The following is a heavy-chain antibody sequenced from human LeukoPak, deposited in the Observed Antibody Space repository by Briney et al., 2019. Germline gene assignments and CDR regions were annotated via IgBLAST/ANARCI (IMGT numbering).Heavy chain of an antibody. CDR1: GFTLTTCG. D-gene: IGHD3-16*01. CDR2: ISYDGSSK. J-gene: IGHJ5*02. CDR3: AKADNYDYLTTPDP. V-gene: IGHV3-30*18. Sequence: GSSPTLACAASGFTLTTCGMHWVRQAPGKGLEWVAVISYDGSSKYYGDSVKGRFTISRDISKNTVYLQVSSLRPEDTAMYYCAKADNYDYLTTPDPWGQGTLVTVSS.